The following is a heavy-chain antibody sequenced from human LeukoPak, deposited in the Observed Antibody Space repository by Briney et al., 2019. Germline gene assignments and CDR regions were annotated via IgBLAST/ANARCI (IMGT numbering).Heavy chain of an antibody. Sequence: ASVKVSCKASGYTLTVYYIHWVRQAPGQGLEWMGWISPYNGNTEYGQKVQGRVTMTTDRPTTTASMELRSLRSDDTAMYYCARVRPPNIVDSVMDYKYYHDMDVWGQGTTVTVPS. CDR2: ISPYNGNT. J-gene: IGHJ6*02. CDR1: GYTLTVYY. D-gene: IGHD5-18*01. CDR3: ARVRPPNIVDSVMDYKYYHDMDV. V-gene: IGHV1-18*04.